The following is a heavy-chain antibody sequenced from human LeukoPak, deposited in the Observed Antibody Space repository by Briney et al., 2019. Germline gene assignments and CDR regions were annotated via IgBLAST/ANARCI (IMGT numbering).Heavy chain of an antibody. CDR1: GFTFSTYS. CDR3: ARVYCSSTSCRVGYYFDY. J-gene: IGHJ4*02. Sequence: GGSLRLSFAASGFTFSTYSMNWVRQAPGKGLEWVSYISSSSSYIYYTDSVKGRFTISSENSKNSLYLQMNSLRAEDTAVYYCARVYCSSTSCRVGYYFDYWGQGTLLTVSS. CDR2: ISSSSSYI. V-gene: IGHV3-21*01. D-gene: IGHD2-2*01.